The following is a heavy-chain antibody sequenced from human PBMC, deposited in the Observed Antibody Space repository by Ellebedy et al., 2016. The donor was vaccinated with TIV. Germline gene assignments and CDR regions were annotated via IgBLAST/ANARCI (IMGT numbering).Heavy chain of an antibody. J-gene: IGHJ3*02. CDR2: ISANGINT. CDR3: AKETHSSSWYDRGAFDI. Sequence: GESLKISXAASGFTFSGYWMTWVRQAPGKGLEWVSSISANGINTYDADSVKGRFTISRDNSKNTLYLQMNSLRAEDTAVYYCAKETHSSSWYDRGAFDIWGQGTMVTVSS. V-gene: IGHV3-23*01. CDR1: GFTFSGYW. D-gene: IGHD6-13*01.